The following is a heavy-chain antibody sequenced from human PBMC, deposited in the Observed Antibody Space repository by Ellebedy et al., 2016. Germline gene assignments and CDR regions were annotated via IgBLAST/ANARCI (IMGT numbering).Heavy chain of an antibody. CDR3: AKTRTFSGSSPNDY. CDR1: GFTFSSYA. Sequence: GESLKISCAASGFTFSSYAMSWVRQAPGKGLEWVSAISGSGGSTYYADSVKGRFTISRDNSKNTLYLQMNSLRAEDTAVYYCAKTRTFSGSSPNDYWGQGTLVTVSS. CDR2: ISGSGGST. V-gene: IGHV3-23*01. J-gene: IGHJ4*02. D-gene: IGHD6-6*01.